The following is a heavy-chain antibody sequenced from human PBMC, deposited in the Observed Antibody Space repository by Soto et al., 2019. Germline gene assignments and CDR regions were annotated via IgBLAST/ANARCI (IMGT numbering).Heavy chain of an antibody. Sequence: PGGSLRLSCVASGFTFSSYAMNWVRQAPGKGLEWVSIISGSGDSTYYADSVKGRFTISSDNSKNTLYLQMNSLRAEDTARYFCARDVDISGWYYFRHWGQGTLVTVSS. J-gene: IGHJ1*01. D-gene: IGHD6-19*01. V-gene: IGHV3-23*01. CDR3: ARDVDISGWYYFRH. CDR1: GFTFSSYA. CDR2: ISGSGDST.